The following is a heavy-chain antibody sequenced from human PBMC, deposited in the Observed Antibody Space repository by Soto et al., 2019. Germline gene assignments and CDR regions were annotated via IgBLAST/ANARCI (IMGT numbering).Heavy chain of an antibody. CDR2: IPQDGVDG. CDR1: GFAFSMYS. V-gene: IGHV3-7*03. J-gene: IGHJ6*02. D-gene: IGHD2-21*02. CDR3: ARDHLILPAHDFFYGSDV. Sequence: GGSLRLSCEVSGFAFSMYSMSWVRQSPGKGLEWVAKIPQDGVDGHYADSVKGRFTISRDNGKNSLYLQLNNLRAEDTAVYYCARDHLILPAHDFFYGSDVWGRGATVTVSS.